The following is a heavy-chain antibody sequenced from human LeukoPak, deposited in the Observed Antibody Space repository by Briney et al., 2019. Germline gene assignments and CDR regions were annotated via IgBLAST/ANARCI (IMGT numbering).Heavy chain of an antibody. Sequence: AGGSLRLSCAASGFTFSSYAMSWVRQAPGKGLEWVSTISGSGGSTYYADSVKGRFTISRDNSKNTLYMQMNSLRAEDMAVYYFAGYGDYVGKYNWFAPGGQGPWSPSPQ. CDR3: AGYGDYVGKYNWFAP. J-gene: IGHJ5*02. CDR1: GFTFSSYA. D-gene: IGHD4-17*01. CDR2: ISGSGGST. V-gene: IGHV3-23*01.